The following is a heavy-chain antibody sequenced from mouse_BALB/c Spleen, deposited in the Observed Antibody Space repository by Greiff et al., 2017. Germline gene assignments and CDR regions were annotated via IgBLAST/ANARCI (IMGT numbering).Heavy chain of an antibody. Sequence: EVNLVESGPSLVKPSQTLSLTCSVTGDSITSGYWNWIRKFPGNKLEYMGYISYSGSTYYNPSLKSRISITRDTSKNQYYLQLNSVTTEDTATYYCARSLYRYDAWFAYWGQGTLVTVSA. CDR1: GDSITSGY. V-gene: IGHV3-8*02. CDR2: ISYSGST. D-gene: IGHD2-14*01. CDR3: ARSLYRYDAWFAY. J-gene: IGHJ3*01.